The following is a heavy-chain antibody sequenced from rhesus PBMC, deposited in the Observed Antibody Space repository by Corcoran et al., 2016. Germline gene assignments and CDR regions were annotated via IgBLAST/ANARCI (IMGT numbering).Heavy chain of an antibody. D-gene: IGHD5-24*01. CDR3: ARGAGSGYSYVLDPTIYFDY. CDR2: IYGSSTNT. Sequence: QVQLQESGPAVVKPSETLSLTCAVSGGSVSSSNWWSWIRQSPGKGLEWIGAIYGSSTNTNYNPSLKSRGTISKDTSKNQFSLKLSSVTAADTAVYYCARGAGSGYSYVLDPTIYFDYWGQGVLVTVSS. V-gene: IGHV4-93*01. CDR1: GGSVSSSNW. J-gene: IGHJ4*01.